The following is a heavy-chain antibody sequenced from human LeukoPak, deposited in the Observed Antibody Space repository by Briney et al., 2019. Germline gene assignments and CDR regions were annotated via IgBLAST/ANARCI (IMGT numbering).Heavy chain of an antibody. CDR3: ARDLPDGSGSYYGYYFDY. CDR1: GYTFTGYY. D-gene: IGHD3-10*01. Sequence: ASVKVSCKASGYTFTGYYMHWVRQAPGQGLEWMGWINPNSGGTNYAQKFQGRVTMTRDTSISTAYMELSRLRSDDTAVYYCARDLPDGSGSYYGYYFDYWGRGTLVTVSS. V-gene: IGHV1-2*02. CDR2: INPNSGGT. J-gene: IGHJ4*02.